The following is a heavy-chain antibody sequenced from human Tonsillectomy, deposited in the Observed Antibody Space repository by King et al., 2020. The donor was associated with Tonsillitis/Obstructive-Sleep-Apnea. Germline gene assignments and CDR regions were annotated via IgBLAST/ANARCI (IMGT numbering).Heavy chain of an antibody. CDR2: ISGSGGST. CDR3: AKDLGLRYFDFIPSSLPFDP. V-gene: IGHV3-23*04. D-gene: IGHD3-9*01. Sequence: VQLVESGGGLVQPGGSLRLSGAASGFTFSRFAMSWVRQAPGKGLEWVSVISGSGGSTNYADSVKGRFTISRDNSKNTLYLQMNSLRAEDTAVYYCAKDLGLRYFDFIPSSLPFDPWGQGTLVTVSS. CDR1: GFTFSRFA. J-gene: IGHJ5*02.